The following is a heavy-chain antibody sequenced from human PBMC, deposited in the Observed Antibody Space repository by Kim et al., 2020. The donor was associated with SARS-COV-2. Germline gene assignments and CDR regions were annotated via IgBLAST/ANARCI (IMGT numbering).Heavy chain of an antibody. CDR3: ARDITMVRGAIGWFDP. V-gene: IGHV1-69*04. J-gene: IGHJ5*02. D-gene: IGHD3-10*01. Sequence: KFQGRVTITADKSTSTAYMELSSLRSEDTAVYYCARDITMVRGAIGWFDPWGQGTLVTVSS.